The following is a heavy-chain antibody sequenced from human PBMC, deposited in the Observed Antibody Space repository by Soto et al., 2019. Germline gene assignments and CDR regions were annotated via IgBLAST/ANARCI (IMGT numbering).Heavy chain of an antibody. CDR1: GGTFSNYA. V-gene: IGHV1-69*01. CDR3: ARAGTGSYLNALDV. Sequence: QVQLVQSGAEVEKPGSSVKVSCKASGGTFSNYALSWVRQAPGQGLEWMGGIIPVFGPAHYAQKFRGRVTITADESTSTAYVELSSLRSEDTAVYYCARAGTGSYLNALDVWGQGTMVTVSS. D-gene: IGHD1-26*01. J-gene: IGHJ3*01. CDR2: IIPVFGPA.